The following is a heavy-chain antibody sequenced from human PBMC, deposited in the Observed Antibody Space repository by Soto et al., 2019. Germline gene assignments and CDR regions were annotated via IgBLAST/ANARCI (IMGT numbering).Heavy chain of an antibody. J-gene: IGHJ3*02. D-gene: IGHD5-12*01. CDR2: IIPIFGTA. CDR3: ARDNRLRLHAFDI. V-gene: IGHV1-69*13. CDR1: GGTFSSYA. Sequence: SVKVSCKASGGTFSSYAISWVRQAPGQGLEWTGGIIPIFGTANYAQKFQGRVTITADESTSTAYMELSSLRSEDTAVYYCARDNRLRLHAFDIWGQGTMVTVSS.